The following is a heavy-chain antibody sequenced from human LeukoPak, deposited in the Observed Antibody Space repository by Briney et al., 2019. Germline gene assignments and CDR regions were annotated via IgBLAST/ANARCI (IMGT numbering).Heavy chain of an antibody. CDR1: GGTFSSYA. CDR3: ARDRPRARYFDY. V-gene: IGHV1-69*04. D-gene: IGHD2-15*01. J-gene: IGHJ4*02. Sequence: SVKVSCKASGGTFSSYAISWVRQAPGQGLEWMGRIIPILNVPNYAQKFEGRVTITADKSTSTAYMELSSLKSEDTAVYFCARDRPRARYFDYWGQGTLVTVSS. CDR2: IIPILNVP.